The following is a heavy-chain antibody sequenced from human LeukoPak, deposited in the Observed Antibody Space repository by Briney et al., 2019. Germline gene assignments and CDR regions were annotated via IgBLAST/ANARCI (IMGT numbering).Heavy chain of an antibody. D-gene: IGHD4-17*01. V-gene: IGHV2-5*02. CDR1: GFSLSTSGVG. J-gene: IGHJ4*02. CDR3: AHQTLYADQTCLDY. CDR2: IYWDDDK. Sequence: ASGPTLVNPTQTLTLTCTFSGFSLSTSGVGVGWICQPPGKALEWLALIYWDDDKRYSPSLKSRLTITKDTSKNQVVLTMTNMDPVDTATYYCAHQTLYADQTCLDYWGQGTLVTVSS.